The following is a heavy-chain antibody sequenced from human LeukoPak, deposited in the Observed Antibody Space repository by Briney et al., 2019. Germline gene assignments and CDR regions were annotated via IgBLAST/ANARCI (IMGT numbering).Heavy chain of an antibody. V-gene: IGHV1-2*02. J-gene: IGHJ6*02. CDR2: INPNSGGT. D-gene: IGHD3-10*01. Sequence: GASVKVSCKASGYTFTGYYMHWVRQAPGQGLEWMGWINPNSGGTNYAQKFQGRVTMTRDTSISTAYMELSRLRSDDTAVYYCARDGPYYYGSGSYSTCYGMDVWGQGTTVTVSS. CDR1: GYTFTGYY. CDR3: ARDGPYYYGSGSYSTCYGMDV.